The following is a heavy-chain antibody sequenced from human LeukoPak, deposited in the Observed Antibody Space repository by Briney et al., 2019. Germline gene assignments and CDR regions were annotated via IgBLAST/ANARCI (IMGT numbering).Heavy chain of an antibody. CDR3: ARGGGGLTFYYYFMDV. CDR1: GYTFTNYD. V-gene: IGHV1-8*01. CDR2: MNPNTGNT. J-gene: IGHJ6*03. D-gene: IGHD3-16*01. Sequence: ASVKVSCKTSGYTFTNYDVNWVRQATGQGLEWTGWMNPNTGNTGFAQKFQGRVTMTRNTSISTAYMELSSLRSEDTAVYFCARGGGGLTFYYYFMDVWGKGTTVTISS.